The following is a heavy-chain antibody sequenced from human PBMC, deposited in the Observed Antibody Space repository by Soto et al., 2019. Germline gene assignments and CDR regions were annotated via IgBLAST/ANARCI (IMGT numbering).Heavy chain of an antibody. Sequence: QVQLVQSGAEVKKPGSSVKVSCKASGGTFSSYTIRWVRQAPGQGLEWMGRIIPILGIANYAQKFQGRVTFTADKSTSTAYMELSSLRSEDTAVYYCARSIVVVAVNDAFDIWGQGTMVTVSS. J-gene: IGHJ3*02. V-gene: IGHV1-69*02. CDR1: GGTFSSYT. CDR2: IIPILGIA. CDR3: ARSIVVVAVNDAFDI. D-gene: IGHD2-21*01.